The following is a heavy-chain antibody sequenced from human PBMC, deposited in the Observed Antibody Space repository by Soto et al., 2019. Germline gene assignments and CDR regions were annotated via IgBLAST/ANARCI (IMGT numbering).Heavy chain of an antibody. Sequence: QVQLVESGGGVVQPGRSLRLSCAASGFTFSSYGMHWVRQAPGKGLEWVAVISYDGSNKYYADSVKGQFTISRENSKNTQYLQMNSLRAEDTAVYYWAKDSPYYDYVWGSYPYYFDYWGQGTLVTVSS. V-gene: IGHV3-30*18. CDR1: GFTFSSYG. J-gene: IGHJ4*02. D-gene: IGHD3-16*02. CDR3: AKDSPYYDYVWGSYPYYFDY. CDR2: ISYDGSNK.